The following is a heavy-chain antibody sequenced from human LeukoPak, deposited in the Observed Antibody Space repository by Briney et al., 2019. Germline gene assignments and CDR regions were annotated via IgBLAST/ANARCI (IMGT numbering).Heavy chain of an antibody. D-gene: IGHD3-10*01. J-gene: IGHJ5*02. CDR2: IYYSGST. V-gene: IGHV4-39*07. CDR1: GGSISSSSYY. CDR3: ARGRPWFGEFPRYNWFDP. Sequence: PSETLSLTCTVSGGSISSSSYYWGWIRQPPGKGLEWIGSIYYSGSTYYNPSLKSRVTVSVDTSKNQFSLKLSSVTAADTAVYYCARGRPWFGEFPRYNWFDPWGQGTLVTVSS.